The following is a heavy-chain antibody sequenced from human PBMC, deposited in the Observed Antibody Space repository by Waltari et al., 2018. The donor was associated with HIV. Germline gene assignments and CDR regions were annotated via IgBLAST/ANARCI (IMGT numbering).Heavy chain of an antibody. V-gene: IGHV3-7*01. D-gene: IGHD3-10*01. CDR2: INQAGTER. CDR1: GFTFPFYW. CDR3: ATTHGSGDYDNDFDY. J-gene: IGHJ4*02. Sequence: EVQLVESGGGWVQPGGSLTLTCEASGFTFPFYWLSWVRQAPGKGLEWVANINQAGTERHYVDSVRGRFTISRDNGKTSVFLQMNSLTVEDTAVYYCATTHGSGDYDNDFDYWGQGTLV.